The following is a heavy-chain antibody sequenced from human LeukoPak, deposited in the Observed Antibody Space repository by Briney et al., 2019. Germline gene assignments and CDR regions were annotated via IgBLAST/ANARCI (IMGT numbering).Heavy chain of an antibody. CDR3: ARTFSGYDFWSGYSTENNWFDP. Sequence: SETLSLTCTVSGGSISSGDYYWSWIRQPPGKGLEWIGYIYYSGSTYYNPSLKSRVTISVDTSKNQFSLKLSSVTAADTAVYYCARTFSGYDFWSGYSTENNWFDPWGHGTLVTVSS. CDR1: GGSISSGDYY. CDR2: IYYSGST. J-gene: IGHJ5*02. D-gene: IGHD3-3*01. V-gene: IGHV4-30-4*08.